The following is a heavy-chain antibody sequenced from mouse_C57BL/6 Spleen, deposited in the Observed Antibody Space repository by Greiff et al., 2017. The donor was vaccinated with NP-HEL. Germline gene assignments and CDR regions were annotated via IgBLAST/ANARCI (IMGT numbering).Heavy chain of an antibody. D-gene: IGHD6-1*01. CDR3: ARSPLLYYYAMDY. CDR1: GFNIKNTY. V-gene: IGHV14-3*01. J-gene: IGHJ4*01. CDR2: IDPANGNT. Sequence: EVQLVESVAELVRPGASVKLSCTASGFNIKNTYMHWVKQRPEQGLEWIGRIDPANGNTKYAPKFQGKATITADISSNTAYLQLSSLTSEDTAIYYCARSPLLYYYAMDYWGQGTSVTVSS.